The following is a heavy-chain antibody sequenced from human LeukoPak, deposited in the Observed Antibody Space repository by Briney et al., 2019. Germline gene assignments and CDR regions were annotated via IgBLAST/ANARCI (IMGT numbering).Heavy chain of an antibody. J-gene: IGHJ4*02. CDR2: IKQDGSGK. CDR1: GFTFSNYW. Sequence: PGGPLRLSCAASGFTFSNYWMSWVRQAPGKGLEWVANIKQDGSGKYYADSVKGRFTISRDNAKSSLYLQLNSLRVEDTAVYHCASTQTLDYWGQGTLVTVSS. CDR3: ASTQTLDY. V-gene: IGHV3-7*05.